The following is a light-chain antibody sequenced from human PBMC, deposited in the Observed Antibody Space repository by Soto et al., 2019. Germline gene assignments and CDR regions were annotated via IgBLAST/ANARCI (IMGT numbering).Light chain of an antibody. J-gene: IGKJ4*01. CDR3: QQYGVSPP. CDR2: AAS. CDR1: QTVRNNY. V-gene: IGKV3-20*01. Sequence: FVLTQYKGTLSLSPGERATLSCRASQTVRNNYLAWYQQKSGQAPRPLIYAASTRATGIPDRFSGSGSGIDFTLTISRLEPEDSAVYYCQQYGVSPPFCGGTKVDIK.